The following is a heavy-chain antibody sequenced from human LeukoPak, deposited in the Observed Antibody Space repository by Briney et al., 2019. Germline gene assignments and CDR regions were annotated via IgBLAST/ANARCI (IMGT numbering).Heavy chain of an antibody. CDR3: ARAPYSSSRSLDY. J-gene: IGHJ4*02. CDR1: GFTVSSNY. V-gene: IGHV3-53*01. Sequence: GGSLRLSCAASGFTVSSNYMSWVRQAPGKGLEWVSVIYTAGSTKYAGSVKGRFTISRENAKNSLYLQMNSLRAGDTAVYYCARAPYSSSRSLDYWGQGTLVTVSS. CDR2: IYTAGST. D-gene: IGHD6-13*01.